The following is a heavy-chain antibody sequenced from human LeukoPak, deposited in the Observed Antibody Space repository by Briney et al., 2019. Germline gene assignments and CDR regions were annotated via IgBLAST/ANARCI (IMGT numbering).Heavy chain of an antibody. CDR3: ARDYYDSSGYYLSGFDP. Sequence: SETLSLTCTVSGYSISSGYYWGWIRQPPGKGLEWIGYIYYSGSTNYSPSLKSRVTISADASKNQFSLKLSSVTAADTAVYFCARDYYDSSGYYLSGFDPWGQGTLVTVSS. CDR1: GYSISSGYY. V-gene: IGHV4-61*01. CDR2: IYYSGST. J-gene: IGHJ5*02. D-gene: IGHD3-22*01.